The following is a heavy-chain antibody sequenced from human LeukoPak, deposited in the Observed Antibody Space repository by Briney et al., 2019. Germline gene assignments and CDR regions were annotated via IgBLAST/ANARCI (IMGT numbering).Heavy chain of an antibody. CDR2: ISYIGST. CDR3: ARDPTTVTKGVDI. D-gene: IGHD4-17*01. V-gene: IGHV4-59*11. Sequence: PSETLSLTCTVSGGSISSHYWIWIRQPPGKGLEWIGYISYIGSTNYNPSLKSRVTISVDTSKSQFSLKLSSVTAADAAVYFCARDPTTVTKGVDIWGQGTMVNVSS. CDR1: GGSISSHY. J-gene: IGHJ3*02.